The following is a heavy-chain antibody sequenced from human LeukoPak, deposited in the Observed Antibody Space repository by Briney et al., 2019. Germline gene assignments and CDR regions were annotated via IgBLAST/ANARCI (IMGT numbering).Heavy chain of an antibody. Sequence: ASVKVSCKASGGTFSSYTISWVRQAPGQGLEWMGRIIPILGIANYAQKFQGRVTITADKSTSTAYMELSSLRSEDTAVYYCARGYCSSTSCYNWDDAFDIWGQGTMVTVSS. V-gene: IGHV1-69*02. J-gene: IGHJ3*02. D-gene: IGHD2-2*02. CDR3: ARGYCSSTSCYNWDDAFDI. CDR2: IIPILGIA. CDR1: GGTFSSYT.